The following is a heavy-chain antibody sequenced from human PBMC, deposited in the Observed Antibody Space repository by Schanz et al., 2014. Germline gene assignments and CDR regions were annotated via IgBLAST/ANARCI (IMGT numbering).Heavy chain of an antibody. D-gene: IGHD6-13*01. V-gene: IGHV1-18*01. CDR2: ISPYNGNT. CDR1: GYTFTSYG. J-gene: IGHJ4*02. Sequence: QVQLVQSGAEVKKPGASVKVSCKASGYTFTSYGISWVRQAPGQGLEWMGWISPYNGNTNYAQKVQGRVTMTTDTSTGTAYMDVSSLRSEDTAVYYCASSGAGYSSSWDFDYWGQGTLVTVSS. CDR3: ASSGAGYSSSWDFDY.